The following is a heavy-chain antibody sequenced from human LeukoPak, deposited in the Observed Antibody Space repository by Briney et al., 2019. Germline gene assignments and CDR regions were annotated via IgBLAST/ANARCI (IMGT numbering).Heavy chain of an antibody. CDR1: GFTFSSYA. J-gene: IGHJ4*02. V-gene: IGHV3-23*01. Sequence: GGSLRLSCAASGFTFSSYAMSWVRQAPGKGLEWVSAISGSGSSTYYADSVKGGFTISRDNSKNTLYLQMNSLRAEDTAVYYCAKPRENSSGVGRYFDYWGQGTLVTVSS. CDR2: ISGSGSST. CDR3: AKPRENSSGVGRYFDY. D-gene: IGHD6-19*01.